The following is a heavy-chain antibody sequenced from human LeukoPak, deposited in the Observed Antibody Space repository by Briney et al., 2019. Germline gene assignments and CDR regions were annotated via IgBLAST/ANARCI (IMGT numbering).Heavy chain of an antibody. CDR2: ISWNSGSI. J-gene: IGHJ4*02. CDR3: AKANYYDSSGTIDY. V-gene: IGHV3-9*01. Sequence: GGSLRLSCAASGFTFDDYAMHWVRQAPGKGLEWVSGISWNSGSIDYADSVKGRFTISRDNAKNSLYLQMNSLRAEDTALYYCAKANYYDSSGTIDYRGQGTLVTVSS. D-gene: IGHD3-22*01. CDR1: GFTFDDYA.